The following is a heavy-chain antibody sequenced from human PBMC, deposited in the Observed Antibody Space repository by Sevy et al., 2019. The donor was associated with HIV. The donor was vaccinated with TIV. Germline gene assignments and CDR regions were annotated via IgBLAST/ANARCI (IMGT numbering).Heavy chain of an antibody. J-gene: IGHJ6*04. D-gene: IGHD6-13*01. Sequence: SETLSLTCAVSGYSISSGYYWGWIRQPPGKGLEWIGSNFHSGSTYYNPSLKSRVTISVDTSKNQFSLKLSSVTAADTAVYYCARAYSSSPPASMDVWCKGTTVTVSS. V-gene: IGHV4-38-2*01. CDR2: NFHSGST. CDR3: ARAYSSSPPASMDV. CDR1: GYSISSGYY.